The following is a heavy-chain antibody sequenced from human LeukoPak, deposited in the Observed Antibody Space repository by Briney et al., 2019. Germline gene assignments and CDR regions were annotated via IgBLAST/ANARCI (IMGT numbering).Heavy chain of an antibody. CDR1: GYTFTSYD. CDR2: MNPNSGNT. J-gene: IGHJ4*02. Sequence: ASVKVSCKASGYTFTSYDINWVRQATGQGLEWMGWMNPNSGNTGYAQKFQGRVTMTRDTSISTAYMELSRLRSDDTAVYYCARAMASIVVVVAATLDYWGQGTLVTVSS. D-gene: IGHD2-15*01. CDR3: ARAMASIVVVVAATLDY. V-gene: IGHV1-8*01.